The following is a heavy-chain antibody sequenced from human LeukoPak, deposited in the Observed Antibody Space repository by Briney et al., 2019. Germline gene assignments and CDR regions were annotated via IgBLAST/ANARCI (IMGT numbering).Heavy chain of an antibody. Sequence: GGSLRLSCATSGFTFSHYAMNWVRQAPGKGLEWVSSISTSSSYTHYADSVSGRFTISRDNANNSLFLQMDSLTAEDTALYYCVRDDNWNDNPLDYWGQGALVTVSS. D-gene: IGHD1-1*01. V-gene: IGHV3-21*06. CDR2: ISTSSSYT. J-gene: IGHJ4*02. CDR1: GFTFSHYA. CDR3: VRDDNWNDNPLDY.